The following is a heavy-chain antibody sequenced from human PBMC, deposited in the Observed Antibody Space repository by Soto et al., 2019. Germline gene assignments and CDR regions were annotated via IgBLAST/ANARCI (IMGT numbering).Heavy chain of an antibody. D-gene: IGHD3-3*02. Sequence: QVRLQESGPGLVKPSETLSLTCTVSGGSVTRGNFYWSWIRQPPGKGLEWIGYVSHSGTTNYSPSLKSRVTMSLDTSKNQFSLRLSSVTAADTALYYCARGRITIYFDVWGQETTVTVS. V-gene: IGHV4-61*01. CDR3: ARGRITIYFDV. CDR2: VSHSGTT. J-gene: IGHJ6*02. CDR1: GGSVTRGNFY.